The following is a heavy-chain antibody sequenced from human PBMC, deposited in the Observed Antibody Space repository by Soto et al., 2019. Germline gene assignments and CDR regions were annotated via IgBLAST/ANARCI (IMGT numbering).Heavy chain of an antibody. V-gene: IGHV1-46*03. CDR2: INPSGGST. D-gene: IGHD5-18*01. J-gene: IGHJ3*02. CDR3: ARVYSYGSSWADAFDI. CDR1: GYTFTSYY. Sequence: ASVKVSCKASGYTFTSYYMHWVRQAPGQGLEWMGIINPSGGSTSYAQKFQGRVTMTRDTSTSTVYMELSSLRSEDTAVYYCARVYSYGSSWADAFDIWGQGTMVTVSS.